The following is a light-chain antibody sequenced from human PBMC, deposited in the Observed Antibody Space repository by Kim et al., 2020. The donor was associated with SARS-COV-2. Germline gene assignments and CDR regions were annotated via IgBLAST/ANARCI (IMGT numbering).Light chain of an antibody. CDR1: QRVSSAY. CDR2: GAS. V-gene: IGKV3-20*01. CDR3: QHYGNSQYT. Sequence: EIVLTQSPGTLSLSAGERATLSCRASQRVSSAYLAWYQQKPGQAPRLLIYGASSRATGIPDRFSGSGSGTDFTLTISRVEPEDFAVYYCQHYGNSQYTFGQGTKLEIK. J-gene: IGKJ2*01.